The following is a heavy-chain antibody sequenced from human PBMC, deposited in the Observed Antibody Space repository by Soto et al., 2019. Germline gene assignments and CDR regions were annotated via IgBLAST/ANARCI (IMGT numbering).Heavy chain of an antibody. CDR1: GYRFTTNW. D-gene: IGHD3-3*01. J-gene: IGHJ5*02. CDR3: AAGGIFGGVEADNWFDP. Sequence: GESLKISCKGSGYRFTTNWIGWVRQMPGKGLEWMGIIYPHDSETKYSPSFQGQVTISVDKSISTAYLQWSSLKASDSAMYYCAAGGIFGGVEADNWFDPWGPGTLVTVSS. CDR2: IYPHDSET. V-gene: IGHV5-51*01.